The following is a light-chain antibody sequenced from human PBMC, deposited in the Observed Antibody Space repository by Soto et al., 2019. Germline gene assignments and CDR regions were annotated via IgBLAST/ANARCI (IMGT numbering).Light chain of an antibody. Sequence: EIVLTQSPATLSVSPGERATLSCRASQSVDKHLHWYQQKPGQAPRLLIYDASNRATGIPARFSGSGSGTDFTLTISSLEPEDFAVYYCQQRSNWPTTFGQGTRLEIK. J-gene: IGKJ5*01. CDR2: DAS. CDR1: QSVDKH. CDR3: QQRSNWPTT. V-gene: IGKV3-11*01.